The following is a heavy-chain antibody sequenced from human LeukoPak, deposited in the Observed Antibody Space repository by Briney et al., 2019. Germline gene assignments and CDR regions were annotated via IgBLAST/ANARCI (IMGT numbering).Heavy chain of an antibody. V-gene: IGHV4-34*01. J-gene: IGHJ5*02. CDR2: INHSGST. Sequence: PSETLSLTCAVYGGSFCGYYWSWIRQPPGKGLEWIGEINHSGSTNYNPSLKSRVTISVDTSKNQFSLKLSSVTAADTAVYYCARHHWAAFTMPKRGGFDPWGQGTLVTVSS. CDR1: GGSFCGYY. D-gene: IGHD3-10*01. CDR3: ARHHWAAFTMPKRGGFDP.